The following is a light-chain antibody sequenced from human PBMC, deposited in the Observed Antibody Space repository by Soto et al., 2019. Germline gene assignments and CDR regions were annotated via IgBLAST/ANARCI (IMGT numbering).Light chain of an antibody. J-gene: IGLJ2*01. CDR3: AAWDDSLSGVV. V-gene: IGLV1-47*02. CDR1: TSKIGSNY. CDR2: SNN. Sequence: QAVVTQPPSASGTPGQRVTISCSGSTSKIGSNYVYWYQQLPGTAPKLLIYSNNQRPSGLPDRFSGSKSGTSDSLAIGGLRSEDEADYYCAAWDDSLSGVVFGGGTKLTVL.